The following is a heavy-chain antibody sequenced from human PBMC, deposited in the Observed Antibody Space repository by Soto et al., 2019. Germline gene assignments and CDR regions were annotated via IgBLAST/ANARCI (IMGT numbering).Heavy chain of an antibody. CDR1: GFTFSDYY. V-gene: IGHV3-11*01. CDR2: IDSSGSAI. D-gene: IGHD6-19*01. CDR3: ARGFSSTPNWFDP. Sequence: QVQLVESGGGLVKPGGSLRLSCVASGFTFSDYYMSWIRQAPGKGLEWLSCIDSSGSAIYYADSVKGRFTISWDNAKNSLYLQMNSLRVEDTAMYYCARGFSSTPNWFDPWGQGTLVTVSS. J-gene: IGHJ5*02.